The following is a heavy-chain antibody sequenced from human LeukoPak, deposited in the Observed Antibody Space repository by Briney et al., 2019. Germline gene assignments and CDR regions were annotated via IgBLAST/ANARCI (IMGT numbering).Heavy chain of an antibody. CDR2: IKADGGEK. D-gene: IGHD6-6*01. Sequence: GGSLRLSCTASGFTFGDYAISWVRQTPGKGLEWVAKIKADGGEKDHVASVKGRFTISRDNAKNSLYLQMNSLRVEDTAVYYCARGGAARPDFWGQGTLVTVSS. CDR3: ARGGAARPDF. J-gene: IGHJ4*02. CDR1: GFTFGDYA. V-gene: IGHV3-7*01.